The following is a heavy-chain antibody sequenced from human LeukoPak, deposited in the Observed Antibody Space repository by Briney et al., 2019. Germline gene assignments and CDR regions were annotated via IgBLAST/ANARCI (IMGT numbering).Heavy chain of an antibody. Sequence: GGSLRPSCAASGFIFRGYEMHWVRQGSGKGLEWVSAIGAADTYYAGSVKGRFTVSRENAKNSMYLQMSSLRAEDTAMYYCAREGEAGTGAYDTWGQGTMVTVSS. CDR3: AREGEAGTGAYDT. CDR1: GFIFRGYE. V-gene: IGHV3-13*01. J-gene: IGHJ3*02. D-gene: IGHD6-19*01. CDR2: IGAADT.